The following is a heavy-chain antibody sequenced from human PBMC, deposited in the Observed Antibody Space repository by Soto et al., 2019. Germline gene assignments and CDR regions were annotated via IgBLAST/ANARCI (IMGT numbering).Heavy chain of an antibody. CDR3: ARSPRSRLVVPAPSFDP. J-gene: IGHJ5*02. V-gene: IGHV4-31*02. D-gene: IGHD2-2*01. CDR1: GGSISSGGYY. CDR2: IYYSGST. Sequence: SETLSLTXTVSGGSISSGGYYWSWIRQHPGKGLEWIGYIYYSGSTYYNPSLKSRVTISVDTSKDQFSLKLSSVTAADTAVYYCARSPRSRLVVPAPSFDPWGQGTLVTVSS.